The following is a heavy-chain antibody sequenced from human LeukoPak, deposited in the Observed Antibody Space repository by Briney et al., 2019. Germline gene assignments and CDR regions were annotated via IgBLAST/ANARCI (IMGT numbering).Heavy chain of an antibody. CDR1: GFTFDDYA. V-gene: IGHV3-9*01. D-gene: IGHD2-2*01. CDR2: ISWNSGSI. J-gene: IGHJ6*02. Sequence: GRSLRLSCAASGFTFDDYAMPWVRQAPGKGLEWVSGISWNSGSIGYADSVKGRFTISRDNAKNSPYLQMNSLRAEDTALYYCAKDMDCSSTSCYYYYGMDVWGQGTTVTVSS. CDR3: AKDMDCSSTSCYYYYGMDV.